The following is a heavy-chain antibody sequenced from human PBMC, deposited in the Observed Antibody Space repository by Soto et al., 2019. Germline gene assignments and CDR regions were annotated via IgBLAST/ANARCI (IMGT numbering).Heavy chain of an antibody. V-gene: IGHV1-3*01. CDR1: GYNFSTYS. Sequence: QVHLVQSGAEVRKPGASVKVSCKASGYNFSTYSMYWVRQAPGQRLEWMGWINGDTGKARYSQKYQGRLTITRDTSASTAYMELSSLRSDDTALFYCARDAGGLNSGSYGWFDPGGQGTLVTGSS. D-gene: IGHD1-26*01. CDR3: ARDAGGLNSGSYGWFDP. J-gene: IGHJ5*02. CDR2: INGDTGKA.